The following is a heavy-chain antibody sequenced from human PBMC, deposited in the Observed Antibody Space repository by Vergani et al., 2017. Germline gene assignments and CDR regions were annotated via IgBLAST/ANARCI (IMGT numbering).Heavy chain of an antibody. Sequence: QVQLVQSGAEVKKPGASVKVSCKASGYTFTSYGISWVRQAPGQGLEWMGWINPNSGGTNYAQKFQGRVTMTRDTSISTAYMELSSLRSEDTAVYYCARDYYGSGTPALYGMDVWGQGTTVTVSS. CDR3: ARDYYGSGTPALYGMDV. D-gene: IGHD3-10*01. CDR2: INPNSGGT. CDR1: GYTFTSYG. J-gene: IGHJ6*02. V-gene: IGHV1-2*02.